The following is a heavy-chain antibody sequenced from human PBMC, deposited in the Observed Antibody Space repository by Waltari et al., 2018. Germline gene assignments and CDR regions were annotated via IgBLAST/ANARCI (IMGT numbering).Heavy chain of an antibody. D-gene: IGHD4-17*01. CDR1: GFTFSSYW. CDR3: ASYGDYVDYFDY. CDR2: IKQDGSEK. V-gene: IGHV3-7*01. Sequence: EVQLVESGGGLVQPGGSLRLSCAASGFTFSSYWMSWVRQAPGKGLEWVANIKQDGSEKYYVDSVKGRFTISRDNAKNSLYLQMNSRRAEDTAVYYCASYGDYVDYFDYWGQGTLVTVSS. J-gene: IGHJ4*02.